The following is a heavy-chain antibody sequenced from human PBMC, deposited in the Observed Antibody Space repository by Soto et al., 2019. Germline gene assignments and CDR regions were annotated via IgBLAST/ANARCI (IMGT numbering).Heavy chain of an antibody. CDR3: AKEQLAMTVVVADYFDS. Sequence: GGSLRLSCAASGFTVSSNYMSWVRQAPGKGLEWVSVIYSGGSTYYADSVKGRFTISRDNSKNTLYLQMNSLRADDTAVYFCAKEQLAMTVVVADYFDSWGQGTLVTVSS. J-gene: IGHJ4*02. D-gene: IGHD3-22*01. V-gene: IGHV3-53*05. CDR1: GFTVSSNY. CDR2: IYSGGST.